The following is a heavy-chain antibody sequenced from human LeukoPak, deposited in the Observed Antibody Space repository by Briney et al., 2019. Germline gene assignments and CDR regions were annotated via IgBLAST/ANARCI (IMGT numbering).Heavy chain of an antibody. V-gene: IGHV1-2*02. CDR1: GYTFTGYY. Sequence: ASVKVSCKASGYTFTGYYMHWVRQAPGQGLEWMGWINPNSGGINYEQKFQGRVTMTRDTSISTAYIELSRLRADDTAVYYCAREGGYDYSVGYWGQGTLVTVSS. CDR2: INPNSGGI. D-gene: IGHD5-12*01. CDR3: AREGGYDYSVGY. J-gene: IGHJ4*02.